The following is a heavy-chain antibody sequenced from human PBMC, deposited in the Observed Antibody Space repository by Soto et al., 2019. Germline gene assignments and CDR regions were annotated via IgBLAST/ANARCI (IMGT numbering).Heavy chain of an antibody. CDR1: GDSFTSYW. V-gene: IGHV5-51*01. CDR2: IYPGDSDT. Sequence: VESLKISCSGSGDSFTSYWIGWVGQMPWKGLEWMGIIYPGDSDTRYSPSFQGQVTISADKSISTAYLQWSSLKASDTAMYYCARPHYCSGGSCYSGYYYGMDVWGQGTTVTVSS. J-gene: IGHJ6*02. CDR3: ARPHYCSGGSCYSGYYYGMDV. D-gene: IGHD2-15*01.